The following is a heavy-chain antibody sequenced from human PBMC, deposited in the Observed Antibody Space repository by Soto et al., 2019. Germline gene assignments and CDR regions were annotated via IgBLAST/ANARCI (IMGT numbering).Heavy chain of an antibody. V-gene: IGHV4-39*01. Sequence: LQLQGSGPGLVQPSETLSLTCTVSGGSISSSTFCWGWIRQPPGEGLEWIGGVCYSGNTRYTPSLACRVSVPLDTAKNQFSLKVSSVAPADTAAYYCARSTLRDRSYSIPRTFDYWGQGTLVTVSS. CDR3: ARSTLRDRSYSIPRTFDY. CDR1: GGSISSSTFC. CDR2: VCYSGNT. D-gene: IGHD1-26*01. J-gene: IGHJ4*02.